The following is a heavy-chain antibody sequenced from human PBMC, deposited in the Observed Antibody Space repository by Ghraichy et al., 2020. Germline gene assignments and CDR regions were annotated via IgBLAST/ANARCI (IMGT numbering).Heavy chain of an antibody. J-gene: IGHJ3*02. CDR1: GFTFTSYG. CDR3: ARDLDYHENSGYYDAFDI. D-gene: IGHD3-22*01. Sequence: GESLNISCAASGFTFTSYGMHWVRQVPGKGLEWVANVYNDGSNKYYAESVKGRFTVSRDNSKNTLHLQMNSLRAEDTAVYYCARDLDYHENSGYYDAFDIWGQGTMVTVSS. CDR2: VYNDGSNK. V-gene: IGHV3-33*01.